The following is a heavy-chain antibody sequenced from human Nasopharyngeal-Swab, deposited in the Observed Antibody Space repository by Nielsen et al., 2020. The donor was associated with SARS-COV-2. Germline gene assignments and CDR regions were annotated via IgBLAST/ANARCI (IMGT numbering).Heavy chain of an antibody. CDR3: AKDDRRSQWLVDYYYGMDV. CDR1: GFTFSSYA. Sequence: GGSLRLSCAASGFTFSSYAMSWVRQAPGKGLEWVSAISGSCGSTYYADSVKGRFTISRDNSKNTLYLQMNSLRAEDTAVYYCAKDDRRSQWLVDYYYGMDVWGQGTTVTASS. J-gene: IGHJ6*02. CDR2: ISGSCGST. V-gene: IGHV3-23*01. D-gene: IGHD6-19*01.